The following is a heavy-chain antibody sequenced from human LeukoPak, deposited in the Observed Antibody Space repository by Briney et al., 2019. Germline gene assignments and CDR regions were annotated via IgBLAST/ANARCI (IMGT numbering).Heavy chain of an antibody. J-gene: IGHJ6*02. CDR3: ARHGAYSGYERYSYAVDV. CDR1: RSIFIDYW. Sequence: GAPLQISCQCFRSIFIDYWVGCVRPLPGKGLECTGIIYPGDSDTRYITSFQGQVTISADKSTDTAYLQWSSLQASDTAIYYCARHGAYSGYERYSYAVDVWGQGTRVTVSS. D-gene: IGHD5-12*01. CDR2: IYPGDSDT. V-gene: IGHV5-51*01.